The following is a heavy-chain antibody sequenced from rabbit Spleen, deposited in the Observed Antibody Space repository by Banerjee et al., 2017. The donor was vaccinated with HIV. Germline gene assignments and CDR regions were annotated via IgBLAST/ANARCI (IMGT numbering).Heavy chain of an antibody. Sequence: QEQLVESGGGLVQPEGSLTLTCTASGFSFSSSYWICWVRQAPGKGLEWIACIYAGSSGSSYYASWAKGRFTISKTSSTTVTLQMTSLTAADTATYFCARASVGFNGYNHAYYYGMDLWGQGTLVTVS. CDR2: IYAGSSGSS. J-gene: IGHJ6*01. CDR3: ARASVGFNGYNHAYYYGMDL. CDR1: GFSFSSSYW. D-gene: IGHD6-1*01. V-gene: IGHV1S45*01.